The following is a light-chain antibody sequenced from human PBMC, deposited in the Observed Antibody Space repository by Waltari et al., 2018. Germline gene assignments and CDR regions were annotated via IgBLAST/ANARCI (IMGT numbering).Light chain of an antibody. Sequence: EIVMTQSPATLSVSPGERATLSCRASQSIRSNLAWYRQKPGQAPRILIYGASTRATGIPGRFSGSGSGADFTLTISSLQAEDFAVYYGQQYNNWPRTFGQGTKVEIK. CDR3: QQYNNWPRT. CDR1: QSIRSN. V-gene: IGKV3-15*01. J-gene: IGKJ1*01. CDR2: GAS.